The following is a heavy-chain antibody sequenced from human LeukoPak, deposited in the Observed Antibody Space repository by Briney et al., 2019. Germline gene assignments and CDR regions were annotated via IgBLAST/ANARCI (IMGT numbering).Heavy chain of an antibody. Sequence: PGGSLRLSCAASGFTLSNYDMNWVRQAPGKGLEWVSSISTSSRYIYYKDSVRGRFTISRDDAKNPLYLEMNSLRAEDTAVYYCVSTPDDYGDYGDYAYWGQGTLVTVSS. D-gene: IGHD4-17*01. V-gene: IGHV3-21*01. CDR2: ISTSSRYI. CDR1: GFTLSNYD. CDR3: VSTPDDYGDYGDYAY. J-gene: IGHJ4*02.